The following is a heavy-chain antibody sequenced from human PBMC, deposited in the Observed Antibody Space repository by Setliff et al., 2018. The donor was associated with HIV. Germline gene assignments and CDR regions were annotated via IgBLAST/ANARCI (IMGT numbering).Heavy chain of an antibody. CDR2: IYFSGST. J-gene: IGHJ3*01. V-gene: IGHV4-31*03. CDR3: ARDHRSRGSPRFTFDV. CDR1: GGSISSGSYSAPFY. D-gene: IGHD3-10*01. Sequence: SETLSLTCTVSGGSISSGSYSAPFYWAWIRQHPGQGPEWIGSIYFSGSTIYNPSLKSRIDISIDTSQRQFFLKLNSVTVPDTAVYYCARDHRSRGSPRFTFDVWGQGTMVTVSS.